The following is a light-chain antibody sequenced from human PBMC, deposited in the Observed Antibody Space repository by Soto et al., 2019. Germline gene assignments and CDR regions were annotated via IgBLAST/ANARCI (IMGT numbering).Light chain of an antibody. Sequence: EIVMTQSPATLSVSPGEGATLSCRARQSVSTNLAWYQHKPGQPPRLLMYGASTRATGIPARFSGSGSGTEFTLTISSLQSEDFAVYYCQQYNKWPPYTFGQGTKLEIK. CDR3: QQYNKWPPYT. J-gene: IGKJ2*01. CDR2: GAS. CDR1: QSVSTN. V-gene: IGKV3-15*01.